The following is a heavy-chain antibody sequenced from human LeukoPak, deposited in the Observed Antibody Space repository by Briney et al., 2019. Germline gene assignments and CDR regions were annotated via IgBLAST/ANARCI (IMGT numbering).Heavy chain of an antibody. CDR1: GGSISSSSYY. J-gene: IGHJ6*02. CDR3: ARHKPGTYYYGMDV. V-gene: IGHV4-39*01. Sequence: SETLSLTCTVSGGSISSSSYYWGWIRQPPGKGLEWIRSIYYSGSTYYNPSLKSRVTISVDTSKNQFFLKLSSVTAADTAVYYCARHKPGTYYYGMDVWGQGTTVTVSS. D-gene: IGHD3-16*01. CDR2: IYYSGST.